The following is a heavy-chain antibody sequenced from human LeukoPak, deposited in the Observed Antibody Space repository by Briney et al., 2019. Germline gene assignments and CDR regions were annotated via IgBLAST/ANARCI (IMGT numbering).Heavy chain of an antibody. D-gene: IGHD1-26*01. CDR2: ISGSGGST. Sequence: GGSLRLSCAASGFTFSSYAMSWVRQAPGKGLEWVSAISGSGGSTYYADSVKGRFTISRDNSKNTLYLQMNSLRAEDTAVYYRAKGLGGELTLDYWGQGTLVTVSS. J-gene: IGHJ4*02. CDR1: GFTFSSYA. CDR3: AKGLGGELTLDY. V-gene: IGHV3-23*01.